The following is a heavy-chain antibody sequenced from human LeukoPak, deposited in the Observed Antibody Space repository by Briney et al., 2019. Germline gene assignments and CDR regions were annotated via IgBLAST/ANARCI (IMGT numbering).Heavy chain of an antibody. CDR1: GFTFRHYA. Sequence: PGGSLRLSCVASGFTFRHYAMSWVRQAPGKGLEWVSSISGSDVSRYYADSVKGRFTISRDNAKNSLYLQMNSLRAEDTAVYYCARILVVTDYWGQGTLVTVSS. J-gene: IGHJ4*02. V-gene: IGHV3-23*01. CDR3: ARILVVTDY. D-gene: IGHD2-15*01. CDR2: ISGSDVSR.